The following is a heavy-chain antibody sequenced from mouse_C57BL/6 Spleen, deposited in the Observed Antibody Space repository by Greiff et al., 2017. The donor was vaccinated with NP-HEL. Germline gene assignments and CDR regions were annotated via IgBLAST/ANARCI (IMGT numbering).Heavy chain of an antibody. V-gene: IGHV5-12*01. J-gene: IGHJ3*01. CDR2: ISNGGGST. Sequence: EVQGVESGGGLVQPGGSLKLSCAASGFTFSDYYMYWVRQTPEKRLEWVAYISNGGGSTYYPDNVKGRFTISRDNAKNTLYLQMIRLKSEDTAMYYCSRHDGYYGAYWGQGTLVTVSA. CDR1: GFTFSDYY. D-gene: IGHD2-3*01. CDR3: SRHDGYYGAY.